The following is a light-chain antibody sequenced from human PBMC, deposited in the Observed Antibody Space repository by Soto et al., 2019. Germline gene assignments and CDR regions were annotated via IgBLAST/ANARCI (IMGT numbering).Light chain of an antibody. CDR1: QTFSSH. CDR2: DAS. J-gene: IGKJ5*01. V-gene: IGKV3-11*01. Sequence: EIVLTQSPATLSLSPGARATLSCRASQTFSSHLAWYQQKPGQAPRLLIYDASMRATGIPARFSGRGSGTDFALPISSLEPEDFAVYYCQQRSNWPPVITFGQGTRLEIK. CDR3: QQRSNWPPVIT.